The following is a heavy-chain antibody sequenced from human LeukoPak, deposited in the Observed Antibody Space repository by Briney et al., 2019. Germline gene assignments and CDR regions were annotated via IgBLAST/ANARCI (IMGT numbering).Heavy chain of an antibody. Sequence: GGSLRLSCVASGFTFSSYWMHWVRQDPRKGLVWVSRINGDGRNINYADSVKGRFTISRDNAKNSLYLQMNSLRAEDTAVYYCARGPTSYYFDYWGQGTLVTVSS. J-gene: IGHJ4*02. CDR1: GFTFSSYW. CDR3: ARGPTSYYFDY. CDR2: INGDGRNI. V-gene: IGHV3-74*01.